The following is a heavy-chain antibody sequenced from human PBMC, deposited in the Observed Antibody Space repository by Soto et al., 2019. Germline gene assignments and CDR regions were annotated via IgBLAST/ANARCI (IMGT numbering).Heavy chain of an antibody. CDR3: ARGGSLYWCFDL. CDR2: INAGNGNT. CDR1: GYTFTSYA. J-gene: IGHJ2*01. D-gene: IGHD1-26*01. Sequence: QVQLVQSGAEVKKPGASVKVSCKASGYTFTSYAMHWVRQAPGQRLEGMGWINAGNGNTKYSQKFQGRVTITRDTSASTAYMELSSLRSEDTAVYYCARGGSLYWCFDLWGRGTLVTVSS. V-gene: IGHV1-3*01.